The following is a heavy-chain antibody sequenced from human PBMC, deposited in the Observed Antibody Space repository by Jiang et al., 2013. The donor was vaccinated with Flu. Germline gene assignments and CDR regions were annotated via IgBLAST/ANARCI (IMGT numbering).Heavy chain of an antibody. D-gene: IGHD2-15*01. CDR3: ARWGGAYYYYGMDV. Sequence: LLKPSETLSLTCTVSGGSISSSSYYWGWIRQPPGKGLEWIGSIYYSGSTYYNPSLKSRVTISVDTSKNQFSLKLSSVTAADTAVYYCARWGGAYYYYGMDVWGQGTTVTVSS. CDR2: IYYSGST. V-gene: IGHV4-39*01. CDR1: GGSISSSSYY. J-gene: IGHJ6*02.